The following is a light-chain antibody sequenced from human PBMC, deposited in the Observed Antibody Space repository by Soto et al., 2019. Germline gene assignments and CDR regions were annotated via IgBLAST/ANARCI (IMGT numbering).Light chain of an antibody. CDR3: QQATNCPLT. CDR2: DAS. CDR1: QSVSSE. V-gene: IGKV3-15*01. Sequence: IVRTQSPATLSVSPGERATLSCRASQSVSSEVAWFQQRPCQAPRLLIYDASTRATGIPARFSGSGSGTEFTLTISSLQSEDFAIYYCQQATNCPLTFGGGTTVEVK. J-gene: IGKJ4*01.